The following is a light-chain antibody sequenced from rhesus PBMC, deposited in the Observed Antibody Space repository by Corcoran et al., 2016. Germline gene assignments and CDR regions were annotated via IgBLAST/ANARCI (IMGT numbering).Light chain of an antibody. Sequence: DIQMTQSPSSLSASVGDTVTITCRASQSVNSWLDWYQQKPGKAPKLLVYKSSSLQSGVPSRFSGCGAGTDFSLTISSLQPEDFATYYCLQYDSSPWTFGQGTKVDIK. J-gene: IGKJ1*01. CDR2: KSS. CDR3: LQYDSSPWT. CDR1: QSVNSW. V-gene: IGKV1-22*01.